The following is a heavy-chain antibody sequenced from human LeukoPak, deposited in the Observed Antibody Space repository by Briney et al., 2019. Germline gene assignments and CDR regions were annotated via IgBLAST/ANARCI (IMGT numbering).Heavy chain of an antibody. CDR1: GFTFSSYA. CDR2: IRGSGSTT. J-gene: IGHJ4*02. Sequence: PGGSLRLSCVGSGFTFSSYAMIWVRQAPGKGLEWVSSIRGSGSTTYHADSVNGRFTISRDNSKEIVYLQMNSLRAEDTAVYYCLKDYHYDRIGAQFGHWGQGALVTVSS. CDR3: LKDYHYDRIGAQFGH. V-gene: IGHV3-23*01. D-gene: IGHD3-22*01.